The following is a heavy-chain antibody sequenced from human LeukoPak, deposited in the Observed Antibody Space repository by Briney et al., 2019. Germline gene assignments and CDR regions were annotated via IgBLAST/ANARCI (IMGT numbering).Heavy chain of an antibody. CDR3: AHYYYDSSGYRDY. D-gene: IGHD3-22*01. CDR2: ISAYNGNT. Sequence: ASVKVSCKASGYTFTSYGISWVRQAPGQGLEWMGWISAYNGNTNYAQKLQGRVTMTTDTSTCTAHMELRSLRSDDTAVYYCAHYYYDSSGYRDYWGQGTLVTVSS. J-gene: IGHJ4*02. CDR1: GYTFTSYG. V-gene: IGHV1-18*01.